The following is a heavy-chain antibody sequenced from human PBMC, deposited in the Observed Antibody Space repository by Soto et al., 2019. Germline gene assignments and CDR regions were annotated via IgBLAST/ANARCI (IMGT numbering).Heavy chain of an antibody. Sequence: QVQLVESGGGVVQPGRSLRLSCAASGFTFSSYGMHWVRQAPGKGLEWVAVIWYDGSNKYYADSVKGRFTISRDNSKNTLYLQMNSLRAEDTAVYYCAIGGRVFGVVISVFDYWGQGTLVTVSS. J-gene: IGHJ4*02. CDR3: AIGGRVFGVVISVFDY. CDR2: IWYDGSNK. CDR1: GFTFSSYG. D-gene: IGHD3-3*01. V-gene: IGHV3-33*01.